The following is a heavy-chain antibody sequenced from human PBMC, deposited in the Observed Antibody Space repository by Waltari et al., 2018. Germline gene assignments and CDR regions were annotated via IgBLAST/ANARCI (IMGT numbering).Heavy chain of an antibody. J-gene: IGHJ3*01. D-gene: IGHD3-3*01. V-gene: IGHV7-4-1*02. Sequence: QVQLVQSGSELKKPGASVKVSCKASGYTFTSSAMNWLRQAPGQGLAWMGWINTNTGNPTYAQGFTGRFVFSLDTSVSKAYLQISSLKAADTAVYYCARDSLLYYDFWSGSPKYDAFDVWGQGTMVTVSS. CDR2: INTNTGNP. CDR1: GYTFTSSA. CDR3: ARDSLLYYDFWSGSPKYDAFDV.